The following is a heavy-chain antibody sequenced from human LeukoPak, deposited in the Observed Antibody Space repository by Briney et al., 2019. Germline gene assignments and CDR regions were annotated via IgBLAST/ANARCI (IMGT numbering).Heavy chain of an antibody. V-gene: IGHV1-18*01. J-gene: IGHJ4*02. D-gene: IGHD3-9*01. CDR2: ISAYNGNT. CDR1: GYTFTSYG. CDR3: ARENYDILTGLGDYFDY. Sequence: GASVKVSCKASGYTFTSYGISWVRQAPGQGLEWMGWISAYNGNTNYAQKLQGRVTMTTDTSTSTAYMELRSLGSDDTAVYYCARENYDILTGLGDYFDYWGQGTLVTVSS.